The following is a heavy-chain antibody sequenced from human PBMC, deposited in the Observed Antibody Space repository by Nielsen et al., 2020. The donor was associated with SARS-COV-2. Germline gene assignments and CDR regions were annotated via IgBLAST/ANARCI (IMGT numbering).Heavy chain of an antibody. D-gene: IGHD6-19*01. V-gene: IGHV1-18*01. CDR2: ISVYNGNT. CDR3: ARAQQWLDYYYGMDV. CDR1: GYTFTSYG. J-gene: IGHJ6*02. Sequence: ASVKVSCKASGYTFTSYGISWVRQAPGQGLEWMGWISVYNGNTNYAQKLQGRVTMTTDTSTSTAYMELRSLRSDDTAVFYCARAQQWLDYYYGMDVWGQGTTVTVSS.